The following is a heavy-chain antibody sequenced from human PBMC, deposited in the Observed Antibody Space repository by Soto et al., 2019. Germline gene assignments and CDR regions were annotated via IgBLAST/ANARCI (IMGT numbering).Heavy chain of an antibody. V-gene: IGHV1-69*13. Sequence: ASVKVSCKASGGTFSSYAISWVRQAPGQGLEWMGGIIPIFGTANYAQKFQGRVTITADESTSTAYMELSSLRSEDTAVYYCARVFTVATRPRGMDVWGQGTTVTVSS. CDR3: ARVFTVATRPRGMDV. CDR1: GGTFSSYA. CDR2: IIPIFGTA. J-gene: IGHJ6*02. D-gene: IGHD4-17*01.